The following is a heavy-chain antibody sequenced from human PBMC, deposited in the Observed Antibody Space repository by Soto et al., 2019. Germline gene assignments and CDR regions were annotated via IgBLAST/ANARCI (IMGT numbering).Heavy chain of an antibody. CDR3: ARTHYYDSSGYPYGMDV. J-gene: IGHJ6*02. Sequence: ASVKVSCKASGYTFTGYYMHWVRQAPGQGLEWMGWINPNSGGTNYAQKFQGWVTMTRDTSISTAYMELSRLRSDDTAVYYCARTHYYDSSGYPYGMDVWGQGTTVTVSS. CDR1: GYTFTGYY. CDR2: INPNSGGT. V-gene: IGHV1-2*04. D-gene: IGHD3-22*01.